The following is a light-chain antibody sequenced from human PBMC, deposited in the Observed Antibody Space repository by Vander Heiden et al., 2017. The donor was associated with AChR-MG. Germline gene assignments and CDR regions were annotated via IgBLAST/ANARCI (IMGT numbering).Light chain of an antibody. J-gene: IGLJ2*01. Sequence: SSLLTQPPSVSVPPGKTAKITGGGDHIGMKSVHGYQQKPGQAPVLVVYEDADRPSGIPERFSGSNSQNTATLTITRVEAGDEADYYCQVWDSDDYVLFGGGTKLTVL. CDR3: QVWDSDDYVL. CDR2: EDA. V-gene: IGLV3-21*03. CDR1: HIGMKS.